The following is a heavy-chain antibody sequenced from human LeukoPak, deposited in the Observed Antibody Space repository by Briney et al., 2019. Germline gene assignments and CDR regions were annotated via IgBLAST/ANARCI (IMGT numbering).Heavy chain of an antibody. CDR2: INPNSGGT. Sequence: ASVKVSCKASGYTFTGYYMHWVRQAPGQGLEWMRWINPNSGGTNYAQKFQGRVTMTRDTSISTAYMELSRLRSDDTAVYYCARDEGYYDYVWGTLYYFDYWGQGTLVTVSS. D-gene: IGHD3-16*01. CDR3: ARDEGYYDYVWGTLYYFDY. J-gene: IGHJ4*02. CDR1: GYTFTGYY. V-gene: IGHV1-2*02.